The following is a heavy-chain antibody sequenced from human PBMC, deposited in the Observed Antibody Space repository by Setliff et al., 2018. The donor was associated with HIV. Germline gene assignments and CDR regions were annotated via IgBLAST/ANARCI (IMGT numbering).Heavy chain of an antibody. V-gene: IGHV4-38-2*01. CDR3: ARAVSHVDY. CDR1: GYSISSGYY. Sequence: SETLSLTCAVSGYSISSGYYWGWIRQLPGKGLEWIGSIYHSGSTYYNPSLKSRVTISVDTSKNQFSLKLSSVTAADTAVYYCARAVSHVDYWGQGTRVTVSS. D-gene: IGHD6-19*01. J-gene: IGHJ4*02. CDR2: IYHSGST.